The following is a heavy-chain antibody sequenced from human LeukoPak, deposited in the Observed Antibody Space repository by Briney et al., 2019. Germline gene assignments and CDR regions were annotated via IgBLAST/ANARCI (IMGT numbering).Heavy chain of an antibody. V-gene: IGHV3-23*01. CDR3: ARGLGAMDV. Sequence: TGGSLRLSCAASGFTFSNFGVTWVRQTPGKGLEWVSGISGSGGSTYYADSVKGRFTISRDNSKNTLYLKMNRLRVEDTAVFYCARGLGAMDVWGKGTTVIVSS. D-gene: IGHD3-10*01. J-gene: IGHJ6*04. CDR1: GFTFSNFG. CDR2: ISGSGGST.